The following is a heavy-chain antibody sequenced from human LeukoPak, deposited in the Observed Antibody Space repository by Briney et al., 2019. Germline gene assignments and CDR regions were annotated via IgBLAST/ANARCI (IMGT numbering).Heavy chain of an antibody. J-gene: IGHJ6*02. CDR3: ARGGYSNANKFYYYGMDV. CDR1: GFTFISYW. D-gene: IGHD4-11*01. CDR2: ISNSGSTI. Sequence: GGSLRLSCAASGFTFISYWMGWVRQAPGKGLEWVSYISNSGSTIYYADSVKGRFTISRDNAKNSLYLQMNSLRAEDTAVYYCARGGYSNANKFYYYGMDVWGQGTTVTV. V-gene: IGHV3-48*04.